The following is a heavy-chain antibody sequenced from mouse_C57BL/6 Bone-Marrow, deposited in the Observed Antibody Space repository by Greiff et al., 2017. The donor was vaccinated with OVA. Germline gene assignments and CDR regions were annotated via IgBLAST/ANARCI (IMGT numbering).Heavy chain of an antibody. CDR1: DSEVFPIAY. CDR3: ARRLWYNWYFDV. Sequence: VHLVESGSELRSPGSSVKLSCKDFDSEVFPIAYMSWVRQKPGHGFEWIGGILPSIGRTIYGEKFEDKATLDADTLSNTAYLELNSLTSEDSAIYYCARRLWYNWYFDVWGTGTTVTVSS. CDR2: ILPSIGRT. D-gene: IGHD2-1*01. J-gene: IGHJ1*03. V-gene: IGHV15-2*01.